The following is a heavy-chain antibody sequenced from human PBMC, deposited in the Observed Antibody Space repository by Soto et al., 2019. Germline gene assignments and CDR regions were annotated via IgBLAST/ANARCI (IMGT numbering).Heavy chain of an antibody. CDR1: GFTFSSYS. J-gene: IGHJ6*02. CDR2: ISSSSSTI. D-gene: IGHD3-22*01. CDR3: ARDSGWVVVIYYYGMDV. Sequence: PGGSLRLSCAASGFTFSSYSMNWVRQAPGKGLEWVSYISSSSSTIYYADSVKGRFTISRDNAKNSLYLQMNSLRAEDTAVYYCARDSGWVVVIYYYGMDVWGQGTTVTVSS. V-gene: IGHV3-48*01.